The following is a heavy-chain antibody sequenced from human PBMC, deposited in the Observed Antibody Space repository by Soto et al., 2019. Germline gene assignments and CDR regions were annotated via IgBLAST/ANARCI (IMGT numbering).Heavy chain of an antibody. D-gene: IGHD3-10*01. CDR3: ARDGYDGSGSPYPAY. J-gene: IGHJ4*02. V-gene: IGHV4-59*01. Sequence: SETLSLTCSVSGGSMSEYFWSWIRQSPGKGLEWIAYIYYLGSTDYNPSLKSRVTISVDTSKRQFSLRLTSVTAADTAVYYCARDGYDGSGSPYPAYWGPGTQVTVS. CDR2: IYYLGST. CDR1: GGSMSEYF.